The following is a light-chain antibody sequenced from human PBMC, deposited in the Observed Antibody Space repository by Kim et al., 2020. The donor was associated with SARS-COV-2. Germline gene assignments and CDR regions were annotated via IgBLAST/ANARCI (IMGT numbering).Light chain of an antibody. J-gene: IGLJ3*02. V-gene: IGLV3-1*01. CDR3: QSWDTNTAV. CDR2: QDT. Sequence: SYELTQPPSVSVSPGQTATISCSGDTLGKTYASWYQQRPGHSPLLVIYQDTKRPSGIPDRFSGSSSGNTATLTISETQVVDEADYYCQSWDTNTAVFGGG. CDR1: TLGKTY.